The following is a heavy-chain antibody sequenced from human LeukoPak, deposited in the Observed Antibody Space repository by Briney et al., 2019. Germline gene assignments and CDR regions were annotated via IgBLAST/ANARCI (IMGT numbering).Heavy chain of an antibody. V-gene: IGHV1-2*02. CDR3: ARDLYSSSWFHVGVGH. J-gene: IGHJ1*01. CDR1: GYTFTGYY. CDR2: INPNSGGT. Sequence: ASVKVSCKASGYTFTGYYIHWVRQAPGQGLEWMGWINPNSGGTNYAQKFQGRVTMTRDTSISTAYMELSRLTSDDTAVYYCARDLYSSSWFHVGVGHWGQGTLVTVSS. D-gene: IGHD6-13*01.